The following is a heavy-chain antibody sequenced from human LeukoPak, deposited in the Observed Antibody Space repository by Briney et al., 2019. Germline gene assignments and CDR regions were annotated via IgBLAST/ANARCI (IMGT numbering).Heavy chain of an antibody. J-gene: IGHJ3*01. V-gene: IGHV3-23*01. D-gene: IGHD1-26*01. CDR1: GFTFSSYG. Sequence: GGFLRLSCAASGFTFSSYGMSWVRQAPGKGLEWVSTITGSGGDTSYADSVKGRFTISRDNSKNTLFLQMNSLRVEDTAVYYCAKVHLRIEIYAFDVWGQGTMVTVSS. CDR2: ITGSGGDT. CDR3: AKVHLRIEIYAFDV.